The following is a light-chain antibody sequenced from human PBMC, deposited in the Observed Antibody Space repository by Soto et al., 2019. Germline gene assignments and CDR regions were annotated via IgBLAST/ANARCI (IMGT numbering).Light chain of an antibody. V-gene: IGKV1-5*01. CDR2: DAS. CDR1: QSISSW. CDR3: QQYNSYWT. J-gene: IGKJ1*01. Sequence: DIQMTQSPSTLSASVGDRFPITCRASQSISSWLAWYQQKPGTAPKLLIYDASSLESGVPSRFSSRGSGTEFTLTISSLQPDDFATYYCQQYNSYWTFGQGTKVDIK.